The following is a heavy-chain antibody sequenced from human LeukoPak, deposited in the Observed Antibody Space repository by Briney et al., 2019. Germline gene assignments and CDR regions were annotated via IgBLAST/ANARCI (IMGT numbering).Heavy chain of an antibody. J-gene: IGHJ4*02. V-gene: IGHV3-30-3*01. Sequence: AGSLRRYCAASGFTFSSYARHWVPKAPGKGLKWLAVISYDGSNKYYADSVKGRFTISRDNSKNTLYLQMNSLRAEDTAVYYCAREDPHYDLGVGLGYWGQGTLVTVSS. CDR2: ISYDGSNK. D-gene: IGHD3-22*01. CDR1: GFTFSSYA. CDR3: AREDPHYDLGVGLGY.